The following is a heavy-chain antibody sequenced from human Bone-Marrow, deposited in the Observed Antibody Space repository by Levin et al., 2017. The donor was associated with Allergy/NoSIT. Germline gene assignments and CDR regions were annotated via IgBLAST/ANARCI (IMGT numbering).Heavy chain of an antibody. CDR2: INHSGST. V-gene: IGHV4-34*01. D-gene: IGHD2-15*01. CDR3: ARGAGYCSGGSCTWYFDY. CDR1: GGSFSGYY. J-gene: IGHJ4*02. Sequence: PSETLSLTCAVYGGSFSGYYWSWIRQPPGKGLEWIGEINHSGSTNYNPSLKSRVTISVDTSKNQFSLKLSSVTAADTAVYYCARGAGYCSGGSCTWYFDYWGQGTLVTVSS.